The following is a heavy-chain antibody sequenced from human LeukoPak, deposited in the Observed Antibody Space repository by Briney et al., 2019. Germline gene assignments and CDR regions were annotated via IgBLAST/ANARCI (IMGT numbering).Heavy chain of an antibody. Sequence: SETLSLTCAVYGGSISSYYWSWIRQPPGKGLEWIGQIYSSGITNYSPSLKSRVTISVDTSKNQFSLKLTSVTAADTAVYFCARSGGFGSDYWGQGTLVTVSS. J-gene: IGHJ4*02. CDR2: IYSSGIT. CDR3: ARSGGFGSDY. CDR1: GGSISSYY. D-gene: IGHD6-25*01. V-gene: IGHV4-59*01.